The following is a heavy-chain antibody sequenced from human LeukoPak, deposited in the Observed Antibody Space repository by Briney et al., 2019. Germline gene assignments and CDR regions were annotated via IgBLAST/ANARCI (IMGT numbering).Heavy chain of an antibody. J-gene: IGHJ4*02. D-gene: IGHD6-13*01. CDR1: GFTFSSYS. CDR3: ARGVARSSGTVFDY. Sequence: GGSLRLSCAASGFTFSSYSMNWVRQAPGKGLEWVSSISSSSSYIYYADSVKGRFTISRDNAKNSLYLQMNSLRAEDTAVYYCARGVARSSGTVFDYWGQGTLVTVSS. CDR2: ISSSSSYI. V-gene: IGHV3-21*01.